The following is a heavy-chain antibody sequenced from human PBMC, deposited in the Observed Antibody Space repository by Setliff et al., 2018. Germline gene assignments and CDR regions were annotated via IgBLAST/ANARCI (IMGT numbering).Heavy chain of an antibody. V-gene: IGHV1-69*10. Sequence: ASVKVSCKASGGTFSSYAISWVRQAPGQGLEWMGGIIPILGIANYAQRVQGRVTITADKSTSTAYMELSSLRSEDTAVYYCAGPGVPAAMFSGMDVWGQGTTVTVSS. D-gene: IGHD2-2*01. CDR3: AGPGVPAAMFSGMDV. CDR2: IIPILGIA. J-gene: IGHJ6*02. CDR1: GGTFSSYA.